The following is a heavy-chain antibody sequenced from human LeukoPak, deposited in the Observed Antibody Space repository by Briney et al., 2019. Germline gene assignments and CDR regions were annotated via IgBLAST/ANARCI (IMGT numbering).Heavy chain of an antibody. D-gene: IGHD6-13*01. J-gene: IGHJ4*02. Sequence: PGRSLRLSCAASGFTSSRYGMHWVRRAPGKGLEWVAVISYDGSNKYYADSVKGRFTISRDNSKNTLYLQMNSLRAEDTAVYYCAKDLEQQLDGYYFDYWGQATLVTVSS. V-gene: IGHV3-30*18. CDR2: ISYDGSNK. CDR1: GFTSSRYG. CDR3: AKDLEQQLDGYYFDY.